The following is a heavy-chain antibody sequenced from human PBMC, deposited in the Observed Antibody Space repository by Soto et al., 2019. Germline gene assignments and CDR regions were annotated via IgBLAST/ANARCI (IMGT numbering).Heavy chain of an antibody. D-gene: IGHD3-22*01. J-gene: IGHJ6*02. V-gene: IGHV1-58*01. CDR3: AARNDSSGYYYYYGMDV. CDR2: LVVGSGNT. Sequence: ASVKVSCKASGFTFTSSAVQWVRQARGQRLEWIGWLVVGSGNTNYAQKFQERVTITRDMSTSTAYMELSSLRSEDTAVYYCAARNDSSGYYYYYGMDVWGQGTTVTASS. CDR1: GFTFTSSA.